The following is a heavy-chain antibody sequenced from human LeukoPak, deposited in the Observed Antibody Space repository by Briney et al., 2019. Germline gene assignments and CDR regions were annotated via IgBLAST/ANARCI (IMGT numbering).Heavy chain of an antibody. CDR3: ARWGARLSYYHIDV. D-gene: IGHD1-26*01. CDR1: GFDFSGSA. CDR2: IRIKANSYAT. J-gene: IGHJ6*03. V-gene: IGHV3-73*01. Sequence: GGSLRLSRAASGFDFSGSAIHWVRQASGKGLEWVGRIRIKANSYATAYAASVKGRFTISRDDSKNTAYLQMNSLKTEDTAVYYCARWGARLSYYHIDVWGKGTTVIVSS.